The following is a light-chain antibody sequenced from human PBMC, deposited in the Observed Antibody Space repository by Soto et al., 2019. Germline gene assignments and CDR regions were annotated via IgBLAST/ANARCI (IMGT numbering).Light chain of an antibody. J-gene: IGLJ1*01. CDR1: SSDVGGFNY. CDR2: DVF. V-gene: IGLV2-14*03. CDR3: TSWTSTSTYV. Sequence: QSVLTQDASVSGSPGQSITISCTGTSSDVGGFNYVSWYQQHPGKAPKLMIYDVFTRPSGVSNRFSGSKSGNTASLTISAIQAEDEADYYCTSWTSTSTYVFGSGTKLTVL.